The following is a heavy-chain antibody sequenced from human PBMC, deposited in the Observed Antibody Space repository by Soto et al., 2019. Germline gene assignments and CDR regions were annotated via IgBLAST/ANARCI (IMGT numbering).Heavy chain of an antibody. CDR3: ARMAMENCYDMWSGSTSSALDV. J-gene: IGHJ6*02. D-gene: IGHD3-3*01. V-gene: IGHV4-59*13. Sequence: PSETLSLTCAVSGGSMSSFSWSWIRQPPGKGLEFIGSISHSGRSEYNPSLKNGIILSVDVSKNQFSLDLKSMKVADTAVYSCARMAMENCYDMWSGSTSSALDVWGQGTTVTVSS. CDR2: ISHSGRS. CDR1: GGSMSSFS.